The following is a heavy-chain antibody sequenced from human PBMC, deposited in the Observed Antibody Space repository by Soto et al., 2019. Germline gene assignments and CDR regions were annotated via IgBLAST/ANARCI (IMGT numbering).Heavy chain of an antibody. J-gene: IGHJ6*03. CDR3: ARETTPTYYYFYMDV. Sequence: PGGSLRLSCAASGFTFSSYSMNWVRQAPGKGLEWVSHISSSSSTIYYADSVKGRFTISRDSAKNSLYLQMNSLRAEDTAVYYCARETTPTYYYFYMDVWGKGTTVTVSS. D-gene: IGHD4-17*01. V-gene: IGHV3-48*01. CDR2: ISSSSSTI. CDR1: GFTFSSYS.